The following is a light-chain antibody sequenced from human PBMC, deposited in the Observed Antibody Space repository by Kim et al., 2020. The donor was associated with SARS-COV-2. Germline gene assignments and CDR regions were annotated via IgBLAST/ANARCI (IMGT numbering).Light chain of an antibody. CDR1: QSVSSDY. CDR3: KQYGSSPIT. Sequence: IVLTQSPATLSLSPGERGTLSCRATQSVSSDYLAWYQQKLGQPPRLLIYGASSRATGVPDRFSGSGSGTDFTLTISRLEPEDFAVYYCKQYGSSPITFGQGTRLEIK. V-gene: IGKV3-20*01. CDR2: GAS. J-gene: IGKJ5*01.